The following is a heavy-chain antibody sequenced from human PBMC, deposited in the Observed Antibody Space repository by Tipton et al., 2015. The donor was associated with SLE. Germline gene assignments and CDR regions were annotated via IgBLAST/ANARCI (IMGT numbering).Heavy chain of an antibody. CDR1: GFTLSFYG. J-gene: IGHJ3*02. CDR3: AKDGIDRNGIWDAFDI. D-gene: IGHD1-1*01. Sequence: SLRLSCAASGFTLSFYGMHWVRQAPGKGLEWVSSVGGGGGDKYYADSVKGRFTVSRDNSKNTLYLQMNSLRADDTAVYYCAKDGIDRNGIWDAFDIWGQGATVIVSS. V-gene: IGHV3-23*01. CDR2: VGGGGGDK.